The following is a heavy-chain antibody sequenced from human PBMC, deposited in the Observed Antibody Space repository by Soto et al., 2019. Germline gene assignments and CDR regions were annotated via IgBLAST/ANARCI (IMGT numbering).Heavy chain of an antibody. V-gene: IGHV1-69*13. CDR3: ARGYDVNSELDY. Sequence: SVKVSCKASGYTFTSYGISWVRQAPGQGLEWLGGILPTSDTPNYAQKFQARVTLTADDSTNTAYMELRGLRSGDTAVYYCARGYDVNSELDYWGQGTLVTVSS. D-gene: IGHD3-22*01. J-gene: IGHJ4*02. CDR2: ILPTSDTP. CDR1: GYTFTSYG.